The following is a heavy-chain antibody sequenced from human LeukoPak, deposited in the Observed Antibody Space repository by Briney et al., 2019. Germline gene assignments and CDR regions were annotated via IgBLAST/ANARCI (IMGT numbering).Heavy chain of an antibody. D-gene: IGHD7-27*01. Sequence: GGSLRLSCAASGFTFSSYTMSWVRQAPGKGLEWVSTITTSDSNTYYADSVKGRFTVSRDNSKNTLFLQMNSLRAEDTAVYYCAKDGGLWVSAHWGDSWGRGTLVTVSS. CDR3: AKDGGLWVSAHWGDS. CDR2: ITTSDSNT. CDR1: GFTFSSYT. J-gene: IGHJ4*02. V-gene: IGHV3-23*01.